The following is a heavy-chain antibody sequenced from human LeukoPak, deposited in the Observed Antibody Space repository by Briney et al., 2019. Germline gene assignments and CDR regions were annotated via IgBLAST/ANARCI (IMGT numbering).Heavy chain of an antibody. CDR1: GGSITSYY. D-gene: IGHD2-21*02. J-gene: IGHJ5*02. V-gene: IGHV4-59*08. CDR2: MYYSGST. CDR3: ARRVTSNCFDP. Sequence: PSETLSLTCTVSGGSITSYYWSWIRQPPGKGLEWIGYMYYSGSTNYNPSLKSRVTMSVDTSKNQFSLKPNSVTAADTAVYYCARRVTSNCFDPWGQGTLVTVSS.